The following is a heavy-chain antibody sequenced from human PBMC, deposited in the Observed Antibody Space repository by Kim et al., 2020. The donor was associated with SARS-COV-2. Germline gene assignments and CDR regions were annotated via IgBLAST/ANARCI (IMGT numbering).Heavy chain of an antibody. CDR2: INPNSGGT. CDR3: ARDLLPPYSYDCSGYYS. J-gene: IGHJ5*02. D-gene: IGHD3-22*01. Sequence: ASVKVSCKASGYTFTGYYMHWVRQAPGQGLEWMGRINPNSGGTKYAQKFQGRVTMTRDTSISTAYMELSRLRSDDTAVYYCARDLLPPYSYDCSGYYSWGQGTLVTVSS. V-gene: IGHV1-2*06. CDR1: GYTFTGYY.